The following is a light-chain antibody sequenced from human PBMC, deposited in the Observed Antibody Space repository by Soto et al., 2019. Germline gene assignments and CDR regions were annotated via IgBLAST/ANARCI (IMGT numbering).Light chain of an antibody. J-gene: IGLJ1*01. CDR2: EVT. CDR3: SAYTSSSTYV. Sequence: QSALTQPASVSGSPGQSITISCTGTSSDVGAYDYVSWYQHHPGKAPKLVIYEVTNRPSGVSNRFSGSQSGNTASLTISGLQAEDEADYYCSAYTSSSTYVFGTGTKLTVL. V-gene: IGLV2-14*01. CDR1: SSDVGAYDY.